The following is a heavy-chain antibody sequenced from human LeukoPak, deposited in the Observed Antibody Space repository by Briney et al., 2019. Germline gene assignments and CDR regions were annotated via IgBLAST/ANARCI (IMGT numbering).Heavy chain of an antibody. CDR1: GYTFSDYY. V-gene: IGHV1-2*06. CDR3: AKGFMSAAGHFDY. D-gene: IGHD6-13*01. J-gene: IGHJ4*02. Sequence: ASVKVSCKASGYTFSDYYIHFVRQAPGQGLEWMDRINPNSGVTNYAQKFQVRVTMTRDTSINTAYMQLSSLTSDDTAVYFCAKGFMSAAGHFDYWGQGTLVTVSS. CDR2: INPNSGVT.